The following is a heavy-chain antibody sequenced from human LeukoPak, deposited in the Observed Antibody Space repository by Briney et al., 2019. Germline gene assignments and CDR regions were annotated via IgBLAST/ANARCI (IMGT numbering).Heavy chain of an antibody. CDR3: AKGLGSGSYYNVFDY. CDR1: GFTFSNYA. J-gene: IGHJ4*02. D-gene: IGHD3-10*01. CDR2: ITSGGSS. Sequence: GGSLRLSCAASGFTFSNYAMSWVRQAPGKGLEWMSSITSGGSSYNADSVKGRFTISSDNSRNTLYLQMNSLRAEDTAVYYCAKGLGSGSYYNVFDYWGQGTLVTVSS. V-gene: IGHV3-23*01.